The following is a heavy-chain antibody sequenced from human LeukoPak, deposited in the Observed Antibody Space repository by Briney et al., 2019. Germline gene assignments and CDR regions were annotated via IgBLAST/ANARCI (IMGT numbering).Heavy chain of an antibody. D-gene: IGHD3-10*01. CDR3: ARDYHGSGSLTTFDY. J-gene: IGHJ4*02. V-gene: IGHV6-1*01. CDR2: TYYRSKWHS. Sequence: SQTLSLTCAISGDSVSSNSAAWNWIRQSPSRGLEWLGRTYYRSKWHSYYAPSVKSRITINPDTSKNQFSLQLKSVTPEDTAVYYCARDYHGSGSLTTFDYWGQGTLVTISS. CDR1: GDSVSSNSAA.